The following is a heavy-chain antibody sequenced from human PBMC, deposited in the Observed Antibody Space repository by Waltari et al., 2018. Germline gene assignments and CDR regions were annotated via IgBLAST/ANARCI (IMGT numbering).Heavy chain of an antibody. CDR3: ARDRSSGWYRGGYFDY. D-gene: IGHD6-19*01. V-gene: IGHV4-4*07. Sequence: QVQLQESGPGLVKPSETLSLTCTVSGGSIRSYYWSWIRQPAGKGLEWIGRIYTSGSTNYNPPLKRRVTMSVDTSKSQFSLKLSSVTAADTAVYYCARDRSSGWYRGGYFDYWGQGTLVTVSS. J-gene: IGHJ4*02. CDR1: GGSIRSYY. CDR2: IYTSGST.